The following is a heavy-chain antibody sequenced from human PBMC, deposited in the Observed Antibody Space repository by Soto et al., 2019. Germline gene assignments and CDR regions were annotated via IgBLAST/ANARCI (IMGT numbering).Heavy chain of an antibody. Sequence: ASVKVSCKASGYTFTSYYMHWVRQAPGQRLEWMGIINPSGGSTSYAQKFQGRVTMTRDTSTSTVYMELSSLRSEATAVYYCAIVIAAAGNQYAFDIWGQGTTVTVSS. CDR1: GYTFTSYY. J-gene: IGHJ3*02. D-gene: IGHD6-13*01. V-gene: IGHV1-46*03. CDR3: AIVIAAAGNQYAFDI. CDR2: INPSGGST.